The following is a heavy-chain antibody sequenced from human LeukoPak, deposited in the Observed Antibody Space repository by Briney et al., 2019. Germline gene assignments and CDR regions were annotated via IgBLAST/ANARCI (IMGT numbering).Heavy chain of an antibody. J-gene: IGHJ4*02. Sequence: PGGSLRLSCAASGFTFSSCEMDWVRQTPGKGLEWVSYIDSSGTTIYYADSVKGRFTSSRDNDKNSLYLQMNSLRADDTAVYYCARVSESYHDYWGQGTLVTVSS. V-gene: IGHV3-48*03. CDR1: GFTFSSCE. CDR2: IDSSGTTI. D-gene: IGHD1-26*01. CDR3: ARVSESYHDY.